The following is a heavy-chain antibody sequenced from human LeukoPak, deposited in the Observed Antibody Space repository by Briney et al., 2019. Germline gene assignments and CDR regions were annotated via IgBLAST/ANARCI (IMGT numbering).Heavy chain of an antibody. J-gene: IGHJ4*02. CDR1: GFTFNTYD. D-gene: IGHD3-3*01. CDR3: ATEYYDFSTGKYWGGYDY. V-gene: IGHV3-30*04. Sequence: GGSLRLSCAASGFTFNTYDMHWVRQAPGKGPEWVAVISYDGRIKYYADSVKGRFTISRDNSENTLYLQMNSLGAEDTALYYCATEYYDFSTGKYWGGYDYWGQGTLVIVSS. CDR2: ISYDGRIK.